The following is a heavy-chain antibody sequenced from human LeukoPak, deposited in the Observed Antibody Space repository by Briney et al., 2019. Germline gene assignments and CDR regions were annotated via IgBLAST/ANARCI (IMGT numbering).Heavy chain of an antibody. D-gene: IGHD3-10*01. V-gene: IGHV4-4*02. J-gene: IGHJ6*03. Sequence: SGTLSLTCAVSGGSISSSNWWTWVRQPPGKGLEWIGEIYHSGSTNYNPSLKSRVTISVDKSKNQFSLKLSSVTAADTAVYYCARTTMVRGTYYMDVWGKGTTVTISS. CDR3: ARTTMVRGTYYMDV. CDR1: GGSISSSNW. CDR2: IYHSGST.